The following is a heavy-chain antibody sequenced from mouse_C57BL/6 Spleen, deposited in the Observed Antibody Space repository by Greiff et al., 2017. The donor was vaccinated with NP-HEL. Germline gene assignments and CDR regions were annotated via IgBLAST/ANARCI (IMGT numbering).Heavy chain of an antibody. CDR1: GFSLTSYG. Sequence: VHLVESGPGLVAPSQSLSITCTVSGFSLTSYGVHWVRQPPGKGLEWLVVIWSDGSTTYNSALNSRLSISKDNSKSQVFLKMNSLQTDDTAMYYCARHGNWSYWYFDVWGTGTTVTVSS. CDR2: IWSDGST. D-gene: IGHD4-1*01. J-gene: IGHJ1*03. V-gene: IGHV2-6-1*01. CDR3: ARHGNWSYWYFDV.